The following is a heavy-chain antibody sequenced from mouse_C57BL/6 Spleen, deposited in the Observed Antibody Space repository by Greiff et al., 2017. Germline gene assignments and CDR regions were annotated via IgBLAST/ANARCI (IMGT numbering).Heavy chain of an antibody. Sequence: QVQLQQSGAELVRPGASVTLSCKASGYTFTDYEMHWVKQTPVHGLEWIGAIDPETGGTAYNQKFKGKAILTADKSSSTAYMELRSLTSEDSAVYYCTRRRDEYDDWYFDVWGTGTTVTVSS. V-gene: IGHV1-15*01. CDR2: IDPETGGT. CDR1: GYTFTDYE. J-gene: IGHJ1*03. CDR3: TRRRDEYDDWYFDV. D-gene: IGHD2-4*01.